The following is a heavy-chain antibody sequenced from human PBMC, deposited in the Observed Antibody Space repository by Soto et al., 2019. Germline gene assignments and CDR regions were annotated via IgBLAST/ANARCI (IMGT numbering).Heavy chain of an antibody. CDR2: MFASGSS. J-gene: IGHJ4*02. CDR1: GDSISSPNW. V-gene: IGHV4-4*02. Sequence: QVQLQESGPGLVKPSETLSHTCAVSGDSISSPNWWSWYRQTPGKGLELIGEMFASGSSNYNPSLNGRVTISLDTSKNHFSLKLTSLTAADTAIYYCAREGFDHRPDYWGQGIPVTVSS. CDR3: AREGFDHRPDY.